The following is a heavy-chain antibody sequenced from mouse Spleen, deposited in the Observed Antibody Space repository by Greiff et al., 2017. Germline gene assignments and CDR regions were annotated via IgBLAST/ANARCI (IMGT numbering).Heavy chain of an antibody. CDR3: AAFYYYGTSWFAY. CDR1: GYSITSDYA. V-gene: IGHV3-2*02. Sequence: EVQLVESGPGLVKPSQSLSLTCTVTGYSITSDYAWNWIRQFPGNKLEWMGYISYSGSTSYNPSLKSRISITRDTSKNQFFLQLNSVTTEDTATYYCAAFYYYGTSWFAYWGQGTLVTVSA. D-gene: IGHD1-1*01. CDR2: ISYSGST. J-gene: IGHJ3*01.